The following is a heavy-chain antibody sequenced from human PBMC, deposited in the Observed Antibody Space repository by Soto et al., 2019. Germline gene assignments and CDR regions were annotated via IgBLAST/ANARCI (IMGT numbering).Heavy chain of an antibody. J-gene: IGHJ6*02. D-gene: IGHD3-10*01. CDR1: GFTFSSYG. CDR2: ISYDGSNK. Sequence: GGSLRLSCAASGFTFSSYGMHWFRQAPGKGLEWVAVISYDGSNKYYADSVKGRFTISRDNSKNTLYLQMNSLRAEDTAVYYCAKDLGYGSGSYLYYYYGMDVWGQGTTVTVSS. V-gene: IGHV3-30*18. CDR3: AKDLGYGSGSYLYYYYGMDV.